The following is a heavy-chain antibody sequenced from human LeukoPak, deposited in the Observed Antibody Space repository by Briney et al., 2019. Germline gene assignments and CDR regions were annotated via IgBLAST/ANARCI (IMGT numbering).Heavy chain of an antibody. CDR3: AGAGGSGYYMDV. CDR1: GGSISSYY. J-gene: IGHJ6*03. CDR2: IYTSGST. V-gene: IGHV4-4*07. D-gene: IGHD2-15*01. Sequence: SETLSLTCTVSGGSISSYYWSWLRQPAGKGLEWVGRIYTSGSTNYNPSLKSRVTMSVDTSKNQFSLKLSSATAADTAVYYCAGAGGSGYYMDVWGKGTTVTVSS.